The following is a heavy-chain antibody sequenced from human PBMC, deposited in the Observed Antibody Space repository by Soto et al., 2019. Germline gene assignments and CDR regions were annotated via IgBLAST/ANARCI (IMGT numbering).Heavy chain of an antibody. Sequence: ASVKVSCKTSGYTFTSYAMHWVRQAPGQRLEWMGWINAGNGNTKYSQKFQGRVTITRDTSASTAYMELGSLRSEDTAVYYCATCLGLRYYYYGMDVWGQGTTVTVSS. CDR1: GYTFTSYA. CDR2: INAGNGNT. J-gene: IGHJ6*02. CDR3: ATCLGLRYYYYGMDV. D-gene: IGHD5-18*01. V-gene: IGHV1-3*01.